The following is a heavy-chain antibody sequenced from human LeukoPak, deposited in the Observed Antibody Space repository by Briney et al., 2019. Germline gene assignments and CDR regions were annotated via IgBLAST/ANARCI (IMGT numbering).Heavy chain of an antibody. CDR1: GGSISSGGYY. D-gene: IGHD5-18*01. V-gene: IGHV4-30-2*01. CDR3: VRQYSYGTFDY. J-gene: IGHJ4*02. Sequence: SETLSLTCTVSGGSISSGGYYWSWIRQHPGKGLEWIGYIYHSGSTYYNPSLKSRVTISVDRSKNQFSLKLSSVTAADTAVYYCVRQYSYGTFDYWGQGTLVTVSS. CDR2: IYHSGST.